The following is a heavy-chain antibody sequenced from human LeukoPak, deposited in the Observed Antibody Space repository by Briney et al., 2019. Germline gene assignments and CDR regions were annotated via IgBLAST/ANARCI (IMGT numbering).Heavy chain of an antibody. CDR2: ISGSGGST. D-gene: IGHD3-9*01. J-gene: IGHJ3*02. V-gene: IGHV3-23*01. CDR3: AKDRDSLTWYKDAFHI. CDR1: GFTFSSYA. Sequence: GGSLRLSCAASGFTFSSYAMSWVRQAPGKGLEWVSAISGSGGSTYYADSVKGRFTISRDNSKNTLYLQMNSLRAEDTAVYYCAKDRDSLTWYKDAFHIWGLGTMVTVSS.